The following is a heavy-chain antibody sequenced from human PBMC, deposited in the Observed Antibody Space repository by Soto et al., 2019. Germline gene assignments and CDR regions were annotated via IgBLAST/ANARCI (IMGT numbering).Heavy chain of an antibody. V-gene: IGHV3-23*01. J-gene: IGHJ4*02. CDR1: GFTFGTYG. CDR2: ITGGNT. D-gene: IGHD3-3*01. CDR3: AKDKERGGYDSDFDS. Sequence: ESGGGLIHPGGSLRLSCEASGFTFGTYGMGWVRQAPGKGLEWVSTITGGNTYYAASVRGRFTISRDNYKNTLYLQMSSLRAEDTALYYCAKDKERGGYDSDFDSWGQGTLVTVSS.